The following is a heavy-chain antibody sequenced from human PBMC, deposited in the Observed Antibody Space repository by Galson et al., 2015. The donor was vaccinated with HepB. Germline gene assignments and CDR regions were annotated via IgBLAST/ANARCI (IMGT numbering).Heavy chain of an antibody. CDR3: AQDLTYYYGSGSYFVGMDV. V-gene: IGHV3-9*01. D-gene: IGHD3-10*01. Sequence: SLRLSCAASRFTFDDYSMHWVRQAPGKGLEWVSGISWNSDFTGYADSVRGRFTISRDNAKYSLYLQMNSLRAEDTALYYCAQDLTYYYGSGSYFVGMDVWGQGTTVTVSS. CDR2: ISWNSDFT. CDR1: RFTFDDYS. J-gene: IGHJ6*02.